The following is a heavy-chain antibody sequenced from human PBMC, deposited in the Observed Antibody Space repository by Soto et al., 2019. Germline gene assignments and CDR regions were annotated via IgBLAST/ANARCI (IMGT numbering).Heavy chain of an antibody. CDR3: ARTRGAMIYAISVYGVDV. J-gene: IGHJ6*02. CDR1: GFSFSSFA. V-gene: IGHV3-23*01. CDR2: ISGSADST. D-gene: IGHD2-8*01. Sequence: EVQLLESGGGFIHPGGSLRLSCAASGFSFSSFAMNWVRQAPGKGLEWVSLISGSADSTFYADSVKGRFTISRDNSKSTLYLRMNSRRAEDTAVYYCARTRGAMIYAISVYGVDVGGQGTTVTVSS.